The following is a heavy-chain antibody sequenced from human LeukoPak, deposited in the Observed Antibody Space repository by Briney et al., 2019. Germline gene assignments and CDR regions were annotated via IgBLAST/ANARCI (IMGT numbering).Heavy chain of an antibody. D-gene: IGHD5-18*01. CDR2: IYSDGST. Sequence: GGSLRLSCAASGFNVFSSYMSWVRQVPGKGLEWVSFIYSDGSTVYADYVKGRFTISRDYSKSSIYLQMNSLMADDTAVYYCARGGHSYGYRQGLDYWGRGTLVTVAS. V-gene: IGHV3-53*01. CDR3: ARGGHSYGYRQGLDY. CDR1: GFNVFSSY. J-gene: IGHJ4*02.